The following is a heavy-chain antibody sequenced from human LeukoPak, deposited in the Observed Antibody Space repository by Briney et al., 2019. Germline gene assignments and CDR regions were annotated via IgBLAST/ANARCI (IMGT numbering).Heavy chain of an antibody. CDR2: ISSSSSTI. CDR1: GFTFSSYS. J-gene: IGHJ4*02. D-gene: IGHD5-18*01. CDR3: ARDLRGYSYGRSPFDY. Sequence: GGSLRLSCAASGFTFSSYSMNWVRQAPGKGLEWVSYISSSSSTIYYADSVKGRFTISRDNAKNSLYPQMNSLRAEDTAVYYCARDLRGYSYGRSPFDYWGQGTLVTVSP. V-gene: IGHV3-48*01.